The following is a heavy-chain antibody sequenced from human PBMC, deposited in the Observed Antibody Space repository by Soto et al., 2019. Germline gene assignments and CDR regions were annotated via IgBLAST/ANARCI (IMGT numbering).Heavy chain of an antibody. CDR2: IYYSGST. CDR3: ARRYGSCFDY. J-gene: IGHJ4*02. V-gene: IGHV4-59*08. CDR1: GGSISSYY. Sequence: QVQLQESGPGLVKPSETLSLTCTVSGGSISSYYWSWIRQPPGKGLEWIGYIYYSGSTNYNPSLKSRVTLSVDTSNNQFSLKLSSVTAADTAVYSCARRYGSCFDYWGQGTLVTVSS. D-gene: IGHD5-18*01.